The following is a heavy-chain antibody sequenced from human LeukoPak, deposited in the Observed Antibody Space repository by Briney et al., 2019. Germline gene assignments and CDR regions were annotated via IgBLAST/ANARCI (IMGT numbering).Heavy chain of an antibody. V-gene: IGHV5-51*01. CDR1: GYSFTSYW. J-gene: IGHJ4*02. D-gene: IGHD6-13*01. Sequence: GESLKISCKGSGYSFTSYWIGWVRQMPGKGLEWMGIIYPGDSDTRYSPSFQGQVTISVDKAISTAYLQWSSLKASDTAMCYCARHEEQQLADYWGQGTLVTVSS. CDR3: ARHEEQQLADY. CDR2: IYPGDSDT.